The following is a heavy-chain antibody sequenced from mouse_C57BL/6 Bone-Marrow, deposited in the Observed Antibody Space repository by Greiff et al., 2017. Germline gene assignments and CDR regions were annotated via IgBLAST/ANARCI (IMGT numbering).Heavy chain of an antibody. CDR3: VGGGSSYWFAY. V-gene: IGHV10-1*01. Sequence: DAGGGLVQPKGSLNLSCAASGFSFNTYAMNWVRHAPGKGLAWVARIRSKSNNYATYFADSVKDRFPISRDDSESMLYLQMNNLKTEDTAMYYCVGGGSSYWFAYWGQGTLVTVSA. D-gene: IGHD1-1*01. CDR1: GFSFNTYA. J-gene: IGHJ3*01. CDR2: IRSKSNNYAT.